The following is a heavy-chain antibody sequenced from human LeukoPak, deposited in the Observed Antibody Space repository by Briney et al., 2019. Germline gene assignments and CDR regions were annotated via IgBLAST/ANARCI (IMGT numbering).Heavy chain of an antibody. CDR2: INPNSGGT. CDR1: GYTFTGYY. CDR3: ARDRRGLRLGELSLLRDY. Sequence: ASVKVSCKASGYTFTGYYMHWVRQAPGQGLEWMGWINPNSGGTNYAQKFQGRVTMTRDTSISTAYMELSRLRSDDTAVYYCARDRRGLRLGELSLLRDYWGQGTLVTVSS. D-gene: IGHD3-16*02. J-gene: IGHJ4*02. V-gene: IGHV1-2*02.